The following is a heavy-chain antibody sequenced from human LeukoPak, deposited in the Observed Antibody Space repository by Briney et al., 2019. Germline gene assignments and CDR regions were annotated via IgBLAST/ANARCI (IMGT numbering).Heavy chain of an antibody. D-gene: IGHD3-10*01. Sequence: GGSLRPSCAASGFTFSSYAMHWVRQAPGKGLEWVAVISYDGSNKYYADSVKGRFTISRDNSKNTLYLQMNSLRAEDTAVYYCARGDWFGSLDYWGQGTLATVSS. CDR3: ARGDWFGSLDY. V-gene: IGHV3-30-3*01. CDR1: GFTFSSYA. CDR2: ISYDGSNK. J-gene: IGHJ4*02.